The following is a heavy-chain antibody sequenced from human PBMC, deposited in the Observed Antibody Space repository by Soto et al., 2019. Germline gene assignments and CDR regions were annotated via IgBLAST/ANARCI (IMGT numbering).Heavy chain of an antibody. J-gene: IGHJ4*02. CDR1: GGSFSGYY. V-gene: IGHV4-34*01. D-gene: IGHD6-19*01. CDR3: ARGGWHIDY. Sequence: PSETLSLTCAVYGGSFSGYYWSWIRQPPGKGLEWIGEINHSGSTNYNPSLKSRVTISEDTSKNQFSLKLSSVTASDTAVYYCARGGWHIDYWGQGTLVTVSS. CDR2: INHSGST.